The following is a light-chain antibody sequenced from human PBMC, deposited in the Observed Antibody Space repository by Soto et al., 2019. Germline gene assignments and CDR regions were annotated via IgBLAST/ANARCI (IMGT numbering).Light chain of an antibody. CDR3: QKYNSAPWT. J-gene: IGKJ1*01. CDR1: QGISNY. CDR2: GSS. Sequence: DIQMTQSPSSLSASVGDRATITCRASQGISNYLAWYQQKSEKAPKLLIYGSSTLQSGVPSRFSGSGSGTDFTLTISSLQPEDVATYYCQKYNSAPWTFGPGTKVGIK. V-gene: IGKV1-27*01.